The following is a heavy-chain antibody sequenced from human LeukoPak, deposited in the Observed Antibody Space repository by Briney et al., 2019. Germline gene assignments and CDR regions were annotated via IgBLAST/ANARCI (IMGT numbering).Heavy chain of an antibody. CDR3: ARAPRLRYFDCWFDP. V-gene: IGHV1-18*01. CDR1: GYTFTSYG. J-gene: IGHJ5*02. D-gene: IGHD3-9*01. Sequence: ASVKVSCKASGYTFTSYGISWVRQAPGQGLEWMGWISAYNGNTNYAQKLQGRVTMTTDTSTSTAYMELRSLRSDDTAVYYCARAPRLRYFDCWFDPWGQGTLVTVSS. CDR2: ISAYNGNT.